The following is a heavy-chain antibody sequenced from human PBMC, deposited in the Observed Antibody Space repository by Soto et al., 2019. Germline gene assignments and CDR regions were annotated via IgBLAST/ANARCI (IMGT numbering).Heavy chain of an antibody. CDR3: AANIAVALPTDY. CDR2: IVVGSGNT. D-gene: IGHD6-19*01. CDR1: GYTFTSSG. Sequence: SVKVSCKASGYTFTSSGVQWVRQARGQGLEWIGWIVVGSGNTNYAQKFQERVTITRDMSTSTAYMELSSLRSEDTAVYYCAANIAVALPTDYWGQGTLVTVSS. J-gene: IGHJ4*02. V-gene: IGHV1-58*01.